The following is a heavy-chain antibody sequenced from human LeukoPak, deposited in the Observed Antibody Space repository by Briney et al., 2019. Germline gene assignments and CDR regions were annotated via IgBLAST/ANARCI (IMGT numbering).Heavy chain of an antibody. CDR3: ARGQTTWIL. D-gene: IGHD5-18*01. J-gene: IGHJ4*02. Sequence: GGSLRLSCAVSGFTFSSYWMSWVRQAPVKGLEWVANIKQDGSEKYYVDSVKGRFTISRDNAKNSLYLQMNTLRVEDTAVYYCARGQTTWILWGQGTLVTVSS. CDR2: IKQDGSEK. CDR1: GFTFSSYW. V-gene: IGHV3-7*01.